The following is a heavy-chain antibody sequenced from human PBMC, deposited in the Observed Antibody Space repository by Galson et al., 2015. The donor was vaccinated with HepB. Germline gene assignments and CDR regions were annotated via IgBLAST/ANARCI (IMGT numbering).Heavy chain of an antibody. CDR1: GFPFNNFR. J-gene: IGHJ5*02. V-gene: IGHV3-7*03. Sequence: SLRLSCAASGFPFNNFRMSWARQAPGKGLEWVANIKQDGSEKHYVDSVKDRFTISRDNAKNSLYLQVSNLRVEDTAIYYCARGLDDILSGYFNWNWLDPWGQGTLVSVSS. CDR3: ARGLDDILSGYFNWNWLDP. CDR2: IKQDGSEK. D-gene: IGHD3-9*01.